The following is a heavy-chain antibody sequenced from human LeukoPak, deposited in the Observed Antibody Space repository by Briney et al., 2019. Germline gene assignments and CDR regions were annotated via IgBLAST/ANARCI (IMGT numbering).Heavy chain of an antibody. J-gene: IGHJ4*02. D-gene: IGHD5-18*01. V-gene: IGHV3-30*18. CDR2: ISNDGTKK. CDR1: GFTFSSYA. CDR3: AKEKYRGYSYGSGDY. Sequence: GGSLRLSCAASGFTFSSYAMHWVRQAQGKGLEWVAVISNDGTKKYYADSVKGRFTVSKDNSKNTLYLQMSSLRPEDTAVYYCAKEKYRGYSYGSGDYWGQGTPVTVSS.